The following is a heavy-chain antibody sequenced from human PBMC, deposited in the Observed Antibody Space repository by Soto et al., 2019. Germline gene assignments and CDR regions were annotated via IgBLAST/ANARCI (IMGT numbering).Heavy chain of an antibody. CDR2: ISWNSGSI. CDR3: AKDLPPSDASGWFDAFDI. V-gene: IGHV3-9*01. CDR1: GFTFDDYA. J-gene: IGHJ3*02. Sequence: GGSLRLSCAGSGFTFDDYAMHWVRQAPGKGLEWASGISWNSGSIVYADSVKGRFTISRDNARNSLYLQMNSLRAEDTALYFCAKDLPPSDASGWFDAFDIWGQGTMVTVSS. D-gene: IGHD6-19*01.